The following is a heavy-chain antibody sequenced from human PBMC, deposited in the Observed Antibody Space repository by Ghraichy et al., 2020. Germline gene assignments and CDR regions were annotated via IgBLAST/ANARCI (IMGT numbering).Heavy chain of an antibody. Sequence: GESLNISCAASGFTFSSYAMHWVRQAPGKGLEWVAVISYDGSNKYYADSVKGRFTISRDNSKNTLYLQMNSLRAEDTAVYYCARVYSSIAYDILTGSLGYWGQRTLVTVSS. J-gene: IGHJ4*02. V-gene: IGHV3-30-3*01. D-gene: IGHD3-9*01. CDR3: ARVYSSIAYDILTGSLGY. CDR2: ISYDGSNK. CDR1: GFTFSSYA.